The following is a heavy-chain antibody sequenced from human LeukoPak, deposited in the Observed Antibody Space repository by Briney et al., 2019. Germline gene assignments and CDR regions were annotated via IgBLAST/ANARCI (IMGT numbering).Heavy chain of an antibody. Sequence: PSETLSLTCAVYGGSFSGYYWSWIRQPPGKGLEWIGEINHSGSTNYNPSLKSRVTISVDTSKNQFSLKLSSVTAADTAVYYCARSSRYIVVVKSPPDFDYWGQGTLVTVSS. CDR2: INHSGST. CDR3: ARSSRYIVVVKSPPDFDY. J-gene: IGHJ4*02. CDR1: GGSFSGYY. V-gene: IGHV4-34*01. D-gene: IGHD3-22*01.